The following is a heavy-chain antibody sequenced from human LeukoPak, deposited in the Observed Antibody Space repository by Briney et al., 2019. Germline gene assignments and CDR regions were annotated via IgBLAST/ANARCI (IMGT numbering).Heavy chain of an antibody. CDR3: ARDTLEYYDSSGFRD. Sequence: PSETLSLTCTVSGGSISSYYWSWIRQPAGKGLEWIGRIYISGSTNYNPSLKSRVTVSVDTSKNQFSLKLSSVTAADTAVYYCARDTLEYYDSSGFRDWGQGTLVTVSS. V-gene: IGHV4-4*07. CDR2: IYISGST. D-gene: IGHD3-22*01. J-gene: IGHJ4*02. CDR1: GGSISSYY.